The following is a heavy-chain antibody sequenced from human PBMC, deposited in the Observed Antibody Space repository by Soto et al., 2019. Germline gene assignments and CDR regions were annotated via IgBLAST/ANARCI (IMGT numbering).Heavy chain of an antibody. CDR3: ARAPSGYSYGNFDY. CDR1: GGSISSYY. J-gene: IGHJ4*02. D-gene: IGHD5-18*01. V-gene: IGHV4-59*01. Sequence: PSETLSLTCTVSGGSISSYYWSWIRQPPGQGLEWIGYVYYSASTNYNPSLKSRVTISVDTSKNQFSLKLNSVTAADTAVYYCARAPSGYSYGNFDYWGQGTLVTVSS. CDR2: VYYSAST.